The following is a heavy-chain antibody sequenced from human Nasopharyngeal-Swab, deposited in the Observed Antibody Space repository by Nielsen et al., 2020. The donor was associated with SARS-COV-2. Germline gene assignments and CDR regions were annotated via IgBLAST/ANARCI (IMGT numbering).Heavy chain of an antibody. CDR1: GWAFSSYA. CDR3: AKCPYCSSTSCYTCYYYGMDV. V-gene: IGHV3-23*01. J-gene: IGHJ6*02. CDR2: ISGSGGST. Sequence: YMRLSGAGCGWAFSSYAMSWVRQAPGKGLEWVSAISGSGGSTYYADSVKGRFTISRDNSKNTLYLQMNSLRAEDTAVYYCAKCPYCSSTSCYTCYYYGMDVWGQGTTVTVSS. D-gene: IGHD2-2*02.